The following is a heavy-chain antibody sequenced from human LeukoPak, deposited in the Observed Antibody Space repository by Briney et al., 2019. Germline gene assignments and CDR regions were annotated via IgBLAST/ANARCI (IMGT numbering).Heavy chain of an antibody. CDR2: ISSSSSYI. CDR1: GFTFSSYS. CDR3: AKEPYSGSQLLDY. J-gene: IGHJ4*02. D-gene: IGHD1-26*01. Sequence: GGSLRLSCAASGFTFSSYSMNWVRQAPGKGLEWVSSISSSSSYIYYADSVKGRFTISRDNAKNPLYLQMNSLRAEDTAVYYCAKEPYSGSQLLDYWGQGTLVTVSS. V-gene: IGHV3-21*04.